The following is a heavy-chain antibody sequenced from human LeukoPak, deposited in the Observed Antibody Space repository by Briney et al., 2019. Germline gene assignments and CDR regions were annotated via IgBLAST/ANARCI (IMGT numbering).Heavy chain of an antibody. V-gene: IGHV4-31*03. Sequence: SQTLSLTCTVSGGSISSGGYYWSWIRQHPGKGLEWIGYIYYSGSTYYNPSLESRVTISVDTSKNQFSLKLSSVTAADTAVYYCARDSPVGYSGLDYWGQGTLVTVSS. CDR2: IYYSGST. D-gene: IGHD5-24*01. CDR3: ARDSPVGYSGLDY. CDR1: GGSISSGGYY. J-gene: IGHJ4*02.